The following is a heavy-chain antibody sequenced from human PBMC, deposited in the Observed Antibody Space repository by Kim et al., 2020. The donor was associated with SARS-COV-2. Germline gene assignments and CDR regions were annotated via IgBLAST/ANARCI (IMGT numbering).Heavy chain of an antibody. CDR3: AKESYDFFYYYYGMDV. CDR2: ISNDGSNK. J-gene: IGHJ6*02. V-gene: IGHV3-30*18. CDR1: GFTFSSYG. Sequence: GGSLRLSCAASGFTFSSYGMHWVRQAPGKGLEWVAVISNDGSNKYYADSVKGRFTISRDNSKNTLYLQMNSLRAEDTAVYYCAKESYDFFYYYYGMDVGGRGTTVTVSS. D-gene: IGHD3-3*01.